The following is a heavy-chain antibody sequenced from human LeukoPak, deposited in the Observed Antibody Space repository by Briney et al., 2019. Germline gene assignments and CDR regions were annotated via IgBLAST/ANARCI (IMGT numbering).Heavy chain of an antibody. CDR3: ARDAQPAAIWGHWFDP. J-gene: IGHJ5*02. Sequence: PSETLSLTCTVSGGSISSGSYYWRWIRQPAGQGLEWIGRIYTSGSTNYNPSLQSRLTISVDTSKNQFALKLSSVTAADTAVYYWARDAQPAAIWGHWFDPWGQGTLVTVSS. CDR1: GGSISSGSYY. CDR2: IYTSGST. V-gene: IGHV4-61*02. D-gene: IGHD2-2*01.